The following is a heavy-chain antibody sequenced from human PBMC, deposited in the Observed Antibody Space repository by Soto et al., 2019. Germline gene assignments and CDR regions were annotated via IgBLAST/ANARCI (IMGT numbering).Heavy chain of an antibody. V-gene: IGHV1-18*04. CDR3: ARGTLKSQWLAKDYYYYGMDV. CDR1: GYPFTTYG. J-gene: IGHJ6*02. Sequence: ASVKVSCKASGYPFTTYGITWVRQAPGQGLEWMGWISTYNGNTNYAQSLQGRVTMTRETSSTTAYMELRRLRSDDTAVYYCARGTLKSQWLAKDYYYYGMDVWGQGTTVTVSS. D-gene: IGHD6-19*01. CDR2: ISTYNGNT.